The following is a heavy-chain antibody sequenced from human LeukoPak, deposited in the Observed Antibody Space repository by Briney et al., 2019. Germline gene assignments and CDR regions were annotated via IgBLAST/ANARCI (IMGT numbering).Heavy chain of an antibody. D-gene: IGHD3-9*01. CDR2: IWYDGSNK. V-gene: IGHV3-33*01. CDR3: ARATDYDILTGYLHYYYGMDV. CDR1: GFTFSSYG. Sequence: PGRSLRLSCAASGFTFSSYGMHWVRQAPGKGLEWVAVIWYDGSNKYYADSVKGRFTISRDNSKNTLYLQMNSLRAEDTAVYYCARATDYDILTGYLHYYYGMDVWGQGTTVTVSS. J-gene: IGHJ6*02.